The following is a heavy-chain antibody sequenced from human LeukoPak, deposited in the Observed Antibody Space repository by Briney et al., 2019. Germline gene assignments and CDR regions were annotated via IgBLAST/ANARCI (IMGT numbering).Heavy chain of an antibody. Sequence: GGPLRLPCSASGFTFDEYAMPGVGQAPGKGLGGVAGISRISGRQGYADSVKGRFIISRDNAKNSLYLQMNSLRAEDTALYYCGKFTYNIVGATKSGYFDDWGQGTMVTVSS. J-gene: IGHJ4*02. D-gene: IGHD1-26*01. CDR3: GKFTYNIVGATKSGYFDD. CDR1: GFTFDEYA. CDR2: ISRISGRQ. V-gene: IGHV3-9*01.